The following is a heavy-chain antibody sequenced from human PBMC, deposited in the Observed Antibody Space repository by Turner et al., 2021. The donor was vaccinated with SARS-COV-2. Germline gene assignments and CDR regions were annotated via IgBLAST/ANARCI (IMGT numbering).Heavy chain of an antibody. D-gene: IGHD3-16*01. CDR3: ARGLGDFDL. J-gene: IGHJ2*01. V-gene: IGHV1-2*02. CDR1: GYTFTGYH. CDR2: INPNSGGT. Sequence: QVQLVQAGAEGEKPGPSWKVSCKASGYTFTGYHMLWVRQAPGQGLEWMGWINPNSGGTNYAQKFQGRVTMTRDTSISTAYMELSRLGSDDTAVYYCARGLGDFDLWGRGTLVTVSS.